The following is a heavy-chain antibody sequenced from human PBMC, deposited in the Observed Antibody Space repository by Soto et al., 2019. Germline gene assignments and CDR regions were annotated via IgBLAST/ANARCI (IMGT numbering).Heavy chain of an antibody. D-gene: IGHD1-1*01. Sequence: GGSLRLSCAASGFTFSSYWMSWVRQSPGKGLEWVANIKQDGSEKYYVDSVKGRFTISRDNAKNSLYLQMNSLRAEDTAMYYCARSPTLQLVHPAYFDYWGQGTLVTVSS. V-gene: IGHV3-7*03. CDR3: ARSPTLQLVHPAYFDY. CDR2: IKQDGSEK. CDR1: GFTFSSYW. J-gene: IGHJ4*02.